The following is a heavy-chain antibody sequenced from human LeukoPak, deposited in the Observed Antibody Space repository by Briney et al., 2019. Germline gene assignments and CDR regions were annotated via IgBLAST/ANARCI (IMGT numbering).Heavy chain of an antibody. Sequence: SETLSLTCTVSGGSISSYYWTWIRQPPGKGLEWIGYIYFPGTTNYNPSLKSRVTMSVDTSNNQFSLRLTSVTAADTAVCYCARADCSTTSCPMDVWGQGTTVTVSS. D-gene: IGHD2-2*01. CDR2: IYFPGTT. CDR1: GGSISSYY. V-gene: IGHV4-59*01. J-gene: IGHJ6*02. CDR3: ARADCSTTSCPMDV.